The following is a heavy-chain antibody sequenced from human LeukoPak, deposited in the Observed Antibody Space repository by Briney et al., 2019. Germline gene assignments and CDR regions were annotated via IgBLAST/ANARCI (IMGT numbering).Heavy chain of an antibody. J-gene: IGHJ4*02. Sequence: GASVKVSCKASGYTFTGYYMHWVRQAPGQGLEWMGIINPSGGSTSYAQKFQGRVTMTRDTSTSTVYMELSSLRSEDTAVYYCARDLRRDGVRPLIFFDYWGQGTLVTVSS. D-gene: IGHD1-14*01. CDR2: INPSGGST. CDR1: GYTFTGYY. V-gene: IGHV1-46*01. CDR3: ARDLRRDGVRPLIFFDY.